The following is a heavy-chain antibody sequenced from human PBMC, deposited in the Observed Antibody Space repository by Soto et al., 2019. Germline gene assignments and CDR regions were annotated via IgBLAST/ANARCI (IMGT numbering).Heavy chain of an antibody. V-gene: IGHV4-39*01. CDR3: ARHITILGVATPLYYYGMDV. CDR2: IYYSGST. CDR1: GGSISSSSYY. D-gene: IGHD3-3*01. Sequence: QLQLQESGPGLVKPSETLSLTCTVSGGSISSSSYYWGWIRQPPGKGLEWIGSIYYSGSTYYNPSHQSRFTISVDKSKNQFSLKLSSVTAADAAVYYCARHITILGVATPLYYYGMDVWGQGTTVTVSS. J-gene: IGHJ6*02.